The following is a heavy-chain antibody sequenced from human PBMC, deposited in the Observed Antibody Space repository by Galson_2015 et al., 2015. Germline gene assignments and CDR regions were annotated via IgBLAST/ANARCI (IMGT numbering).Heavy chain of an antibody. V-gene: IGHV1-24*01. Sequence: SVKVSCKVSGYTLTELSMHWVRQAPGKGLEWMGGFDPEDGETIYAQKFQGRVTMTEDTSTDTAYMELSSLRSEDTAVYYCATDRGRAAAFDIWGQGTMVTVSS. J-gene: IGHJ3*02. CDR3: ATDRGRAAAFDI. D-gene: IGHD6-13*01. CDR1: GYTLTELS. CDR2: FDPEDGET.